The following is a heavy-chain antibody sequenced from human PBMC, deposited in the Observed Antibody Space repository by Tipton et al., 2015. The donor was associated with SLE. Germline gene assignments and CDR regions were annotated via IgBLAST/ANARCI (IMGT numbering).Heavy chain of an antibody. D-gene: IGHD3/OR15-3a*01. CDR3: AQRSSFLTGHYTD. V-gene: IGHV4-59*03. CDR2: IYYSGSA. J-gene: IGHJ4*02. Sequence: TLSLTCTVSGGSIVGNYWSWIRPPPGKGLEWVGYIYYSGSANYNPSLNSRVSISVDTSHNQFSLKLTSVTAADTAMYYCAQRSSFLTGHYTDWGQGTLVTVSS. CDR1: GGSIVGNY.